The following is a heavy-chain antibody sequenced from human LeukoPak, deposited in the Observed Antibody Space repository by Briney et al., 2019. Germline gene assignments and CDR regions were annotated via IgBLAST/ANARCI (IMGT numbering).Heavy chain of an antibody. Sequence: SQTLSLTCTVSGGSISSGSYYWSWTRQPAGKGLEWIGRIYTSGSTNYNPSLKSRVTISVDTSKNQFSLKLSSVTAADTAVYYCASHMGGDIDYWGQGTLVTVSS. J-gene: IGHJ4*02. D-gene: IGHD1-26*01. CDR1: GGSISSGSYY. CDR2: IYTSGST. V-gene: IGHV4-61*02. CDR3: ASHMGGDIDY.